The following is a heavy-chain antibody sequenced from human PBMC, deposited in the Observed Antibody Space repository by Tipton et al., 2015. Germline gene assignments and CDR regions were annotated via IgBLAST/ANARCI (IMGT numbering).Heavy chain of an antibody. D-gene: IGHD7-27*01. J-gene: IGHJ4*02. CDR1: GFTFQDYA. CDR3: AKSFGGLTGAFDY. Sequence: RSLRLSCAASGFTFQDYAMHWVRQAPGKGLEWVSGISWNSRNIGYADSVKGRFTISRDNAKNSLYLQMNSLRAEDTALYYCAKSFGGLTGAFDYWGQGTLVTVSS. V-gene: IGHV3-9*01. CDR2: ISWNSRNI.